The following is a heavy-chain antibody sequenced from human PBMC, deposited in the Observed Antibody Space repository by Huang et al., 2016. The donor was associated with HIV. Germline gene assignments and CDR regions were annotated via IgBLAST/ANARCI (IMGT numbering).Heavy chain of an antibody. Sequence: QVQLVQSGAEVRKPGASVKVSCEASGYSFASYDINWVRQATGQGLEWRGGMNPNSGNTGYAQKFQGRVTMTRNTSISTAYMELSSLRSEDTAKYFCVRGWYIAALPYFDYWGQGTLVTVSS. V-gene: IGHV1-8*01. CDR1: GYSFASYD. CDR3: VRGWYIAALPYFDY. J-gene: IGHJ4*02. D-gene: IGHD6-6*01. CDR2: MNPNSGNT.